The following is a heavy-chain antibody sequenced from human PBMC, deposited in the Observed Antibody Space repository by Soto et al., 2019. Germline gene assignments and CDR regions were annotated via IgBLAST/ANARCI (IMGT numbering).Heavy chain of an antibody. CDR2: ITGSGTST. V-gene: IGHV3-23*01. Sequence: EAQLLESGGGLVQPGGSLRLSCAASGFTFSNYAMTWVRQAPGKGLEWLSAITGSGTSTYYAASVKGRLTISRDNSKNTLYLQMNTLRADDTAIYYCANAAAVWDSFDYWGQGTLVTGSS. CDR3: ANAAAVWDSFDY. CDR1: GFTFSNYA. D-gene: IGHD6-13*01. J-gene: IGHJ4*02.